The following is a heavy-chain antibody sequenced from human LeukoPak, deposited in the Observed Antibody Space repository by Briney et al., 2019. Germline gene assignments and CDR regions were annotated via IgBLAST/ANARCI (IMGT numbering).Heavy chain of an antibody. CDR2: ISQDGGGT. CDR3: ARARQGDADS. J-gene: IGHJ5*01. CDR1: GFAFSTYW. V-gene: IGHV3-7*01. D-gene: IGHD1-26*01. Sequence: GGSLRLSCAASGFAFSTYWMTWVRQAPEMGLEWVASISQDGGGTYYGDSVKGRFTISRDNAKNSLYLQMNSLRADDTAVYYCARARQGDADSWGQGTLVSVSS.